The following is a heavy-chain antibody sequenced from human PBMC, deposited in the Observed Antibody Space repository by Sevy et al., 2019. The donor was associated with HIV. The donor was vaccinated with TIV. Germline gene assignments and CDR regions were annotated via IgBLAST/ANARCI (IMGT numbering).Heavy chain of an antibody. CDR3: VRGYYDSSGYTPWAFDI. J-gene: IGHJ3*02. CDR1: GFTFDDSG. CDR2: INWNGGSR. V-gene: IGHV3-20*01. Sequence: GGSLRLSCAASGFTFDDSGMNWVRQVPGKGLEWVSGINWNGGSRGYADSVKGRFAISRDNAKNSLYLQMNSLRVEDTALYVCVRGYYDSSGYTPWAFDIWGQGTMVTVSS. D-gene: IGHD3-22*01.